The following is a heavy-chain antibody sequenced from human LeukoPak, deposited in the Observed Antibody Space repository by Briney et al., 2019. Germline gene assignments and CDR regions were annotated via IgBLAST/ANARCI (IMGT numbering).Heavy chain of an antibody. CDR1: GFTFSTYA. J-gene: IGHJ4*02. D-gene: IGHD1-14*01. CDR3: ARDGVSGPHDFDY. Sequence: GGSLRLSCAASGFTFSTYAMHWVRQAPGKGLEWVAIISYDGSHKYYADSVKGRFTISRDNSKNTLYLQMNSLSAEDTSVYFCARDGVSGPHDFDYWGQGTLVTVSS. V-gene: IGHV3-30*04. CDR2: ISYDGSHK.